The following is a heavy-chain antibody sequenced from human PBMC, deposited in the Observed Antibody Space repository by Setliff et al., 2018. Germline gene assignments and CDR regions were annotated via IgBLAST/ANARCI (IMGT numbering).Heavy chain of an antibody. D-gene: IGHD5-12*01. J-gene: IGHJ4*02. Sequence: SETLSLTCTVSGGSITNFYWNWIRQSPGKGLEWIGYIYSSGITNYNPSLKSRLTMSVDTSKNQFSLHLSSMTAADTAVYYCAAVVATSLNYVDNWGQGTLVTVSS. V-gene: IGHV4-59*08. CDR1: GGSITNFY. CDR3: AAVVATSLNYVDN. CDR2: IYSSGIT.